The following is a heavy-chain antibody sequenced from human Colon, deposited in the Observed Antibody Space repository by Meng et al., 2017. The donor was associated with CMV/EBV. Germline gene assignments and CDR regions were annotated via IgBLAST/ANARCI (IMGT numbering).Heavy chain of an antibody. D-gene: IGHD4-11*01. V-gene: IGHV3-NL1*01. J-gene: IGHJ5*02. CDR1: GFTFSSYG. CDR3: ARAEGDYRVDP. CDR2: ITTSGGR. Sequence: GESLKISCAASGFTFSSYGMHWVRQAPGKGLEWVSVITTSGGRHYADSVKGRFTISRDNSKSTVYLQMNSLRAEDTAQYYCARAEGDYRVDPWGQGTLVTVSS.